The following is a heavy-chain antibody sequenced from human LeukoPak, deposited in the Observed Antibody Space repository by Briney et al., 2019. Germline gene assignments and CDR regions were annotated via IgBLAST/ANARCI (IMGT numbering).Heavy chain of an antibody. CDR2: IYYSGST. CDR3: ARVRKPYYDFWSGYPNRGKEYYFDY. CDR1: GGSISSYY. J-gene: IGHJ4*02. Sequence: SETLSLTCTVSGGSISSYYWSWIRQPPGKGLEWIGYIYYSGSTNYNPSLKSQVTISVDTSKNQFSLKLSSVTAADTAVYYCARVRKPYYDFWSGYPNRGKEYYFDYWGQGTLVTVSS. V-gene: IGHV4-59*01. D-gene: IGHD3-3*01.